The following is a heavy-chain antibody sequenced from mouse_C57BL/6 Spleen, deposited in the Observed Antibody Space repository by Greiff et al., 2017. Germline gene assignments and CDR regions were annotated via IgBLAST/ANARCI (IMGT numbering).Heavy chain of an antibody. V-gene: IGHV7-3*01. D-gene: IGHD4-1*01. CDR3: ARYSGGTLDY. J-gene: IGHJ2*01. Sequence: EVQRVESGGGLVQPGGSLSLSCAASGFTFTDYYMSWVRQPPGKALEWLGFIRNKANGYTTEYSASVKGRFTISRDNSQSILYLQMNALRAEDSATYYCARYSGGTLDYGGQGTTLTVSS. CDR2: IRNKANGYTT. CDR1: GFTFTDYY.